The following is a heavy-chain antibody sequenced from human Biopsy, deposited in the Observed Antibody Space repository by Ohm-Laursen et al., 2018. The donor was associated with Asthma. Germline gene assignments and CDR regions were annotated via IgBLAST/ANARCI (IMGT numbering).Heavy chain of an antibody. V-gene: IGHV1-24*01. CDR2: HDHEEGGT. D-gene: IGHD4-17*01. CDR3: ASDFPKDYVRYNFQF. J-gene: IGHJ4*02. Sequence: SVTVSCKISGYSLTDLSMHWVRQAPGQGLEWTGGHDHEEGGTVNARRFKGRVTMTEDTSTDTAYMELSSLSSDDTAVYYCASDFPKDYVRYNFQFWGQGTLVTVSS. CDR1: GYSLTDLS.